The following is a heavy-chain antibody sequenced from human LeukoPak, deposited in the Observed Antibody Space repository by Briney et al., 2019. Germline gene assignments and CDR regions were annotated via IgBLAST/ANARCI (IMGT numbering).Heavy chain of an antibody. J-gene: IGHJ3*02. V-gene: IGHV3-7*01. CDR2: IKQDGGEK. Sequence: PGGSLRLSCAASGFTSSSYWMSSVRQAPGKGLEWVANIKQDGGEKYYVDSVKGRFTISRDNAKNSVDLQMNSLRAQDTAVYYCARDQILGYCSGGSCPPDAFDIWGQGTMVTVSS. D-gene: IGHD2-15*01. CDR1: GFTSSSYW. CDR3: ARDQILGYCSGGSCPPDAFDI.